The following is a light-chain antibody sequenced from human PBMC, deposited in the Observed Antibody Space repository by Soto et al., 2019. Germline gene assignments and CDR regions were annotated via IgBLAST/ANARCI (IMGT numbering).Light chain of an antibody. Sequence: IVLTLSPGTLSLSPGERATLSCRASQSVSSSYLAWYQQKPGQAPRLLIYGASSRATGIPDRFSGSGSGTDFTLTISRLEPEDFAVYYCQQYGNSPQTFGQGTKVDNK. CDR3: QQYGNSPQT. CDR2: GAS. V-gene: IGKV3-20*01. CDR1: QSVSSSY. J-gene: IGKJ1*01.